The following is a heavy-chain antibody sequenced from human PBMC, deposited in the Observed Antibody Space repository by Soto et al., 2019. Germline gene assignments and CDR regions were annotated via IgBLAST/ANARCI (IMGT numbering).Heavy chain of an antibody. J-gene: IGHJ6*02. D-gene: IGHD7-27*01. CDR3: GRGASAPRTETQTNRGGMDV. V-gene: IGHV3-21*04. Sequence: PGGSLRLSCRASGFTFKGYTINWVRQATWKGLEWLSSISSRSDYIHYAASVKGRFTISRDNAENSLLLELTSLRVDDTALYYFGRGASAPRTETQTNRGGMDVCGQGTTVSVCS. CDR2: ISSRSDYI. CDR1: GFTFKGYT.